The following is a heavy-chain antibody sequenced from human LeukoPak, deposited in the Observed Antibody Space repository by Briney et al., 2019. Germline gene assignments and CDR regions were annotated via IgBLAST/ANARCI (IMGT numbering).Heavy chain of an antibody. CDR1: GGSISSSSYY. Sequence: PSETLSLTCTVSGGSISSSSYYWGWIRQPPGKGLEWIGSIYYSGSTYYNPSLKSRVTISVDTSKNQFSLKLSSVTAADTAVYYCATQRHRAEALVYWGQGTLVTVSS. V-gene: IGHV4-39*01. J-gene: IGHJ4*02. CDR2: IYYSGST. CDR3: ATQRHRAEALVY. D-gene: IGHD2-2*01.